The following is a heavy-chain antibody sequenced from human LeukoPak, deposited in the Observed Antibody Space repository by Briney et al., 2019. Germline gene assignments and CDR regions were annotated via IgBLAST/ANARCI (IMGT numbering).Heavy chain of an antibody. V-gene: IGHV3-66*01. J-gene: IGHJ3*02. CDR1: GFAVSSNY. CDR2: IYSGTNT. Sequence: AASGFAVSSNYMSWVRQAPGKGLEWVSVIYSGTNTYYADSVKGRFTISRDNSKNTVFLQMNSLRDEDTAVYYCARTWNGAFDIWGRGTMVTVYS. D-gene: IGHD1-1*01. CDR3: ARTWNGAFDI.